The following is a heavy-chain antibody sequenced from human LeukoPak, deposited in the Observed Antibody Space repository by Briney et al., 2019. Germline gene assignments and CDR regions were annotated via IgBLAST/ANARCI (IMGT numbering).Heavy chain of an antibody. J-gene: IGHJ3*02. V-gene: IGHV3-33*01. CDR3: ARDRAGSNWSRGRGDAFDI. D-gene: IGHD6-13*01. CDR2: IWYDGSNK. Sequence: GRSLRLSCAASGFTFSSYGMHWVRQAPGKGLEWVALIWYDGSNKYYVDSVKGRFTLSRDNSKNSLYLQMNSLRAEDTALYFCARDRAGSNWSRGRGDAFDIWGQGTMVTVSP. CDR1: GFTFSSYG.